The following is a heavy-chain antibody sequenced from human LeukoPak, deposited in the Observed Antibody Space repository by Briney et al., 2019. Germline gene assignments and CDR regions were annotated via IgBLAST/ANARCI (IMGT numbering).Heavy chain of an antibody. V-gene: IGHV3-11*05. D-gene: IGHD3-10*01. J-gene: IGHJ4*02. CDR3: AREYGTGSCFDF. CDR1: GFTFSDYY. CDR2: ISGGSRYT. Sequence: GGSLRLSCAASGFTFSDYYMSWIRQAPGTGLERVSYISGGSRYTNYADSVKGRFTISRDNAKNSLYLQMNSLRAEDTAVYYCAREYGTGSCFDFWGQGTLVTVSS.